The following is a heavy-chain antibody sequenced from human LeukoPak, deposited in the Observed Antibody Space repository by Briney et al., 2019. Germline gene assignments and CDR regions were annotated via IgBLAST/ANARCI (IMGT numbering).Heavy chain of an antibody. Sequence: GGSLRLSCTASGFTFGDYAMSWVRQAPGKGLEWVGFIRSKAYGGTTEYAASVKGRFTISRDDSKSIAYLQMDSLKTEDTAVYYCTRGPTTVTRMVDHWGQGTLVTVSS. J-gene: IGHJ4*02. CDR2: IRSKAYGGTT. D-gene: IGHD4-17*01. V-gene: IGHV3-49*04. CDR3: TRGPTTVTRMVDH. CDR1: GFTFGDYA.